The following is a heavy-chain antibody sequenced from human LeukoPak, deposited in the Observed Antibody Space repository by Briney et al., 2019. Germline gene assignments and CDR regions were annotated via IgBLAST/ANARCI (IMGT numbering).Heavy chain of an antibody. Sequence: GESLKISCKGSGYSFTSYWIGWVHQVPGKGLEWMGIIYPGDSDTRYSPSFQGQVTISADKSISTAYLQWSSLKASDTAMYYCARQYSGSYYYYYGMDVWGQGTTVTVSS. CDR1: GYSFTSYW. J-gene: IGHJ6*02. D-gene: IGHD1-26*01. CDR3: ARQYSGSYYYYYGMDV. V-gene: IGHV5-51*07. CDR2: IYPGDSDT.